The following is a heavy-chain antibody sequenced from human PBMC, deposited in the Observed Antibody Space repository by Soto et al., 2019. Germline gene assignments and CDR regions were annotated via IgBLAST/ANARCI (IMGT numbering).Heavy chain of an antibody. V-gene: IGHV4-39*01. CDR3: ASRGGYVSVGYYYLWDS. J-gene: IGHJ4*02. Sequence: SETLSLTCRVSDGSMNSDSSYWGWIRQPPGKGLEWIGVINHSGSTYHNLSLKGRVTMSVDASRNQFSLKLTSMTAADTAVYYCASRGGYVSVGYYYLWDSWGQGTLVTVSS. CDR2: INHSGST. D-gene: IGHD3-22*01. CDR1: DGSMNSDSSY.